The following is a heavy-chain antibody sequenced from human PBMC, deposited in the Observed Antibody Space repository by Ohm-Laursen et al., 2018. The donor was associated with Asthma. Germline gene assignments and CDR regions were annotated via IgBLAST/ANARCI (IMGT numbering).Heavy chain of an antibody. D-gene: IGHD2-21*02. CDR3: ARRDFSGGDPSAAFDI. V-gene: IGHV3-33*01. CDR1: GFTFSSYG. Sequence: SLRLSCAAPGFTFSSYGMHWVRQAPGKGLEWVAVIWYDGSNKYYADSVKGRFTISRDNSKNTLYLQMNSLRAEDTAVYYCARRDFSGGDPSAAFDIWGQGTMVTVSS. J-gene: IGHJ3*02. CDR2: IWYDGSNK.